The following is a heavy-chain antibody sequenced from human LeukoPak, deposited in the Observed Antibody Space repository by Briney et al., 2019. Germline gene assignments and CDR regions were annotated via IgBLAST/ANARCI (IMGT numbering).Heavy chain of an antibody. CDR1: GFTFGSYG. V-gene: IGHV3-30*02. CDR3: AKVMPPGRIRFYSYYMDV. CDR2: IRYDGSNE. J-gene: IGHJ6*03. Sequence: TGGSLRLSCAASGFTFGSYGMHWVRQAPGKGLEWVAFIRYDGSNEYYADSVKGRFTISRDKSKNTLSLQMNGLRVEDTAVYYCAKVMPPGRIRFYSYYMDVWGKGTTVSVS. D-gene: IGHD2-15*01.